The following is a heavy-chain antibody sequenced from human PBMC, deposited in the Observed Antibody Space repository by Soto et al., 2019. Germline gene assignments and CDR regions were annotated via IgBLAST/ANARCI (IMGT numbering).Heavy chain of an antibody. CDR3: ARDWGRSTYFDY. V-gene: IGHV4-59*02. CDR2: VYYTGST. CDR1: GGSVNTFY. D-gene: IGHD3-16*01. J-gene: IGHJ4*02. Sequence: SETLSLTCTVSGGSVNTFYWSWIRQPPGKGLEWVGHVYYTGSTDYNPSLKSRVTISVDTTKNQVSLKLNSVTTADTAVYFCARDWGRSTYFDYWGQGTLVTVYS.